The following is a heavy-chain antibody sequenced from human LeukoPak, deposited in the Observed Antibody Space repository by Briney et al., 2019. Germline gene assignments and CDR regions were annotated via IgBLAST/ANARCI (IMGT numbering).Heavy chain of an antibody. Sequence: GGSLRLSCAASGFTFSSYAMSWVRQAPGKGLEWVSAISGIGGFTYYADSVKGRFTISRDNSKNTLYLQMNSLRAEDTAVYYCAKGYCSSTSCYFHYYGMDVWGQGTTVTVSS. CDR1: GFTFSSYA. D-gene: IGHD2-2*01. J-gene: IGHJ6*02. CDR2: ISGIGGFT. CDR3: AKGYCSSTSCYFHYYGMDV. V-gene: IGHV3-23*01.